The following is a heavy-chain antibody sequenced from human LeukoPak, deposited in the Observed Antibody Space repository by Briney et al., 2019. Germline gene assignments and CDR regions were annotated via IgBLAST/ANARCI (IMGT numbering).Heavy chain of an antibody. CDR1: GFTFSSYG. D-gene: IGHD2-2*01. Sequence: GGPLRLSCAASGFTFSSYGMHWVRQAPAKGLEWVAVISYDGSNKYYADSVKGRFTISRDNSKNTLYLQMNSLRAEDTAVYYCAKEEELPYQLLSWGQGTLVTVSS. CDR2: ISYDGSNK. V-gene: IGHV3-30*18. CDR3: AKEEELPYQLLS. J-gene: IGHJ4*02.